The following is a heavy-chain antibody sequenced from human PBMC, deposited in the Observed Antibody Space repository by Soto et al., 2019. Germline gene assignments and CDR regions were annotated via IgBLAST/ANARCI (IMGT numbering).Heavy chain of an antibody. CDR3: ARDPSVVPAVPNPDDY. V-gene: IGHV3-21*01. J-gene: IGHJ4*02. Sequence: SLRLSCAAPGFNDSRYSMNPVHQTPRKGLEWVSSISSSSSYIYYADSVKGRFTISRDNAKNSLYLQMNSLRAEDTAVYYCARDPSVVPAVPNPDDYWGQGTLVTVSS. CDR2: ISSSSSYI. D-gene: IGHD2-2*01. CDR1: GFNDSRYS.